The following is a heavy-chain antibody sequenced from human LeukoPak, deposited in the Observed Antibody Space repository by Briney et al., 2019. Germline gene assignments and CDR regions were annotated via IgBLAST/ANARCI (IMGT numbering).Heavy chain of an antibody. V-gene: IGHV4-59*12. J-gene: IGHJ5*02. D-gene: IGHD6-19*01. CDR3: ARIADQWWFDP. CDR1: GGSISSYY. Sequence: SETLSLTCTVSGGSISSYYWSWIRQPPGKGLEWIGYIYYSGSTYYSPSLKSRVTISVDRSKNQFSLTLSSVTAADTAVYFCARIADQWWFDPWGQGTLVTVSS. CDR2: IYYSGST.